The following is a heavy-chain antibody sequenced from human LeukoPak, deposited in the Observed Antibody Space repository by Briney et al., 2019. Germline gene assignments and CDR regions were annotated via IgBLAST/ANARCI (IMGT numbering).Heavy chain of an antibody. J-gene: IGHJ4*02. CDR3: ARGRRWEILKPYYFDY. D-gene: IGHD1-26*01. CDR1: GGSISSSSYY. V-gene: IGHV4-39*07. CDR2: INHSGST. Sequence: SETLSLTCTVSGGSISSSSYYWSWIRQPPGKGLEWIGEINHSGSTNYNPSLKSRVTISVYTSKNQFSLKLSSATAADTAVYYCARGRRWEILKPYYFDYWGQGPLVTVSS.